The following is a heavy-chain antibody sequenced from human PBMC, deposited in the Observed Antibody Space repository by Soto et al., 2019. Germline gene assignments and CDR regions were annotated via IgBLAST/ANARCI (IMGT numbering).Heavy chain of an antibody. CDR1: GFTFTRYS. Sequence: PGGSLRLSCAASGFTFTRYSMNWVRQAPGKGLEWVSSISSTTNYIYYANSMKGRFTVSRDNAKNSVYLEMNSLSAEDTAVYYCARESEDLTSNFDYWGQGTLVTVSS. CDR2: ISSTTNYI. J-gene: IGHJ4*02. V-gene: IGHV3-21*01. CDR3: ARESEDLTSNFDY.